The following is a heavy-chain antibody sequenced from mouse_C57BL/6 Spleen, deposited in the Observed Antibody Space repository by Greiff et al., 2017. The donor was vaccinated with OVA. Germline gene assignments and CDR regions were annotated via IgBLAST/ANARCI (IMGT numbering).Heavy chain of an antibody. D-gene: IGHD1-1*01. V-gene: IGHV1-69*01. CDR3: ARNYYGSSYWYFDV. CDR1: GYTFTSYW. Sequence: VQLQQPGAELVMPGASVKLSCKASGYTFTSYWMHWVKQRPGQGLEWIGEIDPSDSSTNYNQKFKGKSTLTVDKSSSTAYMQLSSLTSEDSAVYYCARNYYGSSYWYFDVWGTGTTVTVSS. CDR2: IDPSDSST. J-gene: IGHJ1*03.